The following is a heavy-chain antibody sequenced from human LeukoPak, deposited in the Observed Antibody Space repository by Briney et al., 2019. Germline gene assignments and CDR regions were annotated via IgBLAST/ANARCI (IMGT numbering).Heavy chain of an antibody. CDR1: GGTFSSYA. Sequence: SVKVSCKVSGGTFSSYAISWVRQAPGQGLEWMGGIIPIFGTANYAQKFQGRVTITTDESTSTAYMELSSLRSEDTAVYYCARSSAGNYYMDVWGKGTTVTVSS. CDR3: ARSSAGNYYMDV. V-gene: IGHV1-69*05. CDR2: IIPIFGTA. J-gene: IGHJ6*03.